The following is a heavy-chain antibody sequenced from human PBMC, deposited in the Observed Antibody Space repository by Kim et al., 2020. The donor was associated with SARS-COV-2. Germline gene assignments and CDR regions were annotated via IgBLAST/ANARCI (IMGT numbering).Heavy chain of an antibody. V-gene: IGHV3-64D*09. J-gene: IGHJ4*02. D-gene: IGHD6-19*01. Sequence: YYADSVKGRFTISRDNSKNTLYLQMSSLRAEDTAVYYCVFESAVAGKAAGWGQGTLVTVSS. CDR3: VFESAVAGKAAG.